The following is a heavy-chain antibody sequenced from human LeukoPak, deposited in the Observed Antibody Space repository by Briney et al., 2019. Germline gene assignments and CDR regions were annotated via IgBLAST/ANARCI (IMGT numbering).Heavy chain of an antibody. Sequence: GGSLRLSCAASGFTFSSYGMHWVRQAPGKGLEWVSYISSSSSTIYYADSVKGRFTISRDNAKNSLYLQMNSLRAEDTAVYYCARDRVAARQWGYYYYMDVWGKGTTVTVSS. CDR3: ARDRVAARQWGYYYYMDV. CDR2: ISSSSSTI. V-gene: IGHV3-48*04. CDR1: GFTFSSYG. D-gene: IGHD6-6*01. J-gene: IGHJ6*03.